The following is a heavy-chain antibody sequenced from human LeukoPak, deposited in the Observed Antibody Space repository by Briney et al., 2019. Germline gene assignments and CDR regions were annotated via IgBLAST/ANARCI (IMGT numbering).Heavy chain of an antibody. CDR1: GFTFSSYA. CDR2: ISGSGRST. Sequence: GGSLRLSCAASGFTFSSYAMSWVRQAPGKGLAWVSGISGSGRSTHSADSVKGRFTISRDNSKNTLYLQMSSLRAEDAAVYYCGMTTGRVGAFDIWGQGTMVTVSS. J-gene: IGHJ3*02. CDR3: GMTTGRVGAFDI. V-gene: IGHV3-23*01. D-gene: IGHD4-17*01.